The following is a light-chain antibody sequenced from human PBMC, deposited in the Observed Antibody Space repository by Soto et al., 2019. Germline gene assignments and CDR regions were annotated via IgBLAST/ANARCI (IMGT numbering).Light chain of an antibody. Sequence: EIVMTQSPATLSVSPGERATLSCRTSQSVSTNLAWYQQKPGQAPRLLIYGASTRATGIPARFSGSGSGTEFTLTISSLQSEDFAVYYCQHYSNWPPWTFGQGTKADIK. V-gene: IGKV3-15*01. CDR1: QSVSTN. J-gene: IGKJ1*01. CDR2: GAS. CDR3: QHYSNWPPWT.